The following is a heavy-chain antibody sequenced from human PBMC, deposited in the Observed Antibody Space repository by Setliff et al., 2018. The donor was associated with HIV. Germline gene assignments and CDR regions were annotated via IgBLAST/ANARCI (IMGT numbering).Heavy chain of an antibody. CDR3: ARFGDYDSSGYSWFDY. Sequence: SETLSLTCTVSGGSISSYYWSWIRQPAGKGLEWIGYIYYSGSTYYNPSLKSRVTISVDTSKNQFSLMLSSVTAADTAVYYCARFGDYDSSGYSWFDYWGQGTLVTVSS. V-gene: IGHV4-59*01. CDR1: GGSISSYY. J-gene: IGHJ4*02. CDR2: IYYSGST. D-gene: IGHD3-22*01.